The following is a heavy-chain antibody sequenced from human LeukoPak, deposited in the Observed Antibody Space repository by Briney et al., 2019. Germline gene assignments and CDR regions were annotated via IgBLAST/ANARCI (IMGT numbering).Heavy chain of an antibody. CDR3: AQLTAYYYDSSGYYGNAFDI. J-gene: IGHJ3*02. CDR2: INPNSGGT. CDR1: GYTFTGYY. D-gene: IGHD3-22*01. Sequence: GASVKVSCKASGYTFTGYYMHWVRQAPGQGLEWRGRINPNSGGTNYAQKFQGRVTMTRDTSISTAYMELSRLRSDDTAVYYCAQLTAYYYDSSGYYGNAFDIWGQGTMVTVSS. V-gene: IGHV1-2*06.